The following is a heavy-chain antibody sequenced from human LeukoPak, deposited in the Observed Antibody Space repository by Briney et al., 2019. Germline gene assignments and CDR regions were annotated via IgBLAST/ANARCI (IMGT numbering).Heavy chain of an antibody. CDR3: ARDWVAGVPFDAFDI. CDR1: GFTLSSYW. J-gene: IGHJ3*02. V-gene: IGHV3-7*03. CDR2: IKEDGSEK. Sequence: RAGGSLRLSCAASGFTLSSYWMSWVRQAPGKGLDWVANIKEDGSEKYYVDSVKGRFTISTDNAQNSVYLHMNSLTAEDTALYYCARDWVAGVPFDAFDIWGQGTMVTVSS. D-gene: IGHD3-10*01.